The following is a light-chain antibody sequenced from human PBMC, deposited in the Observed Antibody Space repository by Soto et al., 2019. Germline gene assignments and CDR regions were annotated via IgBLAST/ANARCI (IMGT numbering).Light chain of an antibody. CDR2: AAS. Sequence: DLQMTQSPSSLSASVGDRVTITCRASQGISRYLNWYQQKPGRVPELLVYAASSLESGVPSRFSGSGSGTDFTLTISSVLPEDFATYYCQQGYSVPLTFGGGTSVEIK. CDR3: QQGYSVPLT. V-gene: IGKV1-39*01. J-gene: IGKJ4*01. CDR1: QGISRY.